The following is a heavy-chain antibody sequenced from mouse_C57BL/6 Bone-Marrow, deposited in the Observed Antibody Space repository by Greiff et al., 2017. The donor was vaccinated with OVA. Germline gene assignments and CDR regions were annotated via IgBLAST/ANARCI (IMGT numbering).Heavy chain of an antibody. V-gene: IGHV14-3*01. CDR3: ASSYDSDDYAMDY. D-gene: IGHD2-4*01. Sequence: VQLQQSVAELVRPGASVKLSCTASGFNIKNTYMHWVKQRPEQGLEWIGRIDPANGNTKYAPKFQGKATIPADTSSNAAYLHRSCLTSEYTSIYYCASSYDSDDYAMDYWGQGTSVTVSS. J-gene: IGHJ4*01. CDR2: IDPANGNT. CDR1: GFNIKNTY.